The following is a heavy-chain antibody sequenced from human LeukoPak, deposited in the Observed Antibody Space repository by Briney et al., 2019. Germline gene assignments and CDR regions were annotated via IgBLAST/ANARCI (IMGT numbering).Heavy chain of an antibody. D-gene: IGHD6-19*01. CDR2: INPNRGGT. J-gene: IGHJ4*02. V-gene: IGHV1-2*02. CDR3: ARDSGYTSAWFGSPVDY. Sequence: ASVKVSCKASGYKFTGYYLHWVRQAPGQGLEWVGWINPNRGGTDYAQKFQGRVTMTRDTSISTAYMDLSRLRSDDTAVYYCARDSGYTSAWFGSPVDYWGQGTLVTVSS. CDR1: GYKFTGYY.